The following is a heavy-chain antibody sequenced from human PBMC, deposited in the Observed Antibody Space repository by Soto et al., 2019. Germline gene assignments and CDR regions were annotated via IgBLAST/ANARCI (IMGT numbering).Heavy chain of an antibody. CDR1: GDSISNSRW. CDR2: IFHSGDT. D-gene: IGHD6-19*01. J-gene: IGHJ3*01. V-gene: IGHV4-4*02. CDR3: AYSTGWYRHDV. Sequence: QVQLQESGPGLVKPSGTLSLTCAVSGDSISNSRWWTWVRQPPGKGLEWIGDIFHSGDTNYNPSLKSRVFISVDESQNQFSLKVTSVTAADTAVYYCAYSTGWYRHDVWGQWTVVTVSS.